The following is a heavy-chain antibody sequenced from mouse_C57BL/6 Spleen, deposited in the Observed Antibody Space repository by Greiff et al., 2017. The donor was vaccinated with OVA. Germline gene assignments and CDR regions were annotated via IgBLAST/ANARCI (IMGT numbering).Heavy chain of an antibody. J-gene: IGHJ3*01. CDR3: TKYSNYFPKFAY. CDR1: GYTFTDYE. CDR2: IDPETGGT. V-gene: IGHV1-15*01. Sequence: QVQLQQSGAELVRPGASVTLSCKASGYTFTDYEMHWVKQTPVHGLEWIGAIDPETGGTAYNQKFKGKAILTADKSSSTAYMELRSLTSEDSAVYYCTKYSNYFPKFAYWGQGTLVTVSA. D-gene: IGHD2-5*01.